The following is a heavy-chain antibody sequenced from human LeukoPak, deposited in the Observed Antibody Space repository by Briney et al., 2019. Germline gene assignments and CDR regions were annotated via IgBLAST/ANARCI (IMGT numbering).Heavy chain of an antibody. CDR1: GNTLTRSH. CDR3: ARTRDYGGNWGFDY. V-gene: IGHV1-2*02. J-gene: IGHJ4*02. Sequence: ASGEGFWRASGNTLTRSHMEWGPEGPGQRVLVKGWINPNRGGHNYAQEFQGRVTMTRDTSISTAYMELSRLRSEDLAVYYCARTRDYGGNWGFDYWGQGTLVTVSS. CDR2: INPNRGGH. D-gene: IGHD4-23*01.